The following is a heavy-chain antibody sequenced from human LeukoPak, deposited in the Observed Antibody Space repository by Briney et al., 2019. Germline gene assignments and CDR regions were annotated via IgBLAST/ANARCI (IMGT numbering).Heavy chain of an antibody. CDR1: GFTFDTYD. J-gene: IGHJ3*02. V-gene: IGHV3-13*01. D-gene: IGHD3-10*01. CDR2: IGSAGDT. Sequence: PGGSLRLSCAASGFTFDTYDMHWVRQPTGKRLEWVSAIGSAGDTYYPASVKGRFTISRENAENSLYLQMNSLRVEDTAMYYCARAGYASGSDSLDDAYDIWGQGTKVTVS. CDR3: ARAGYASGSDSLDDAYDI.